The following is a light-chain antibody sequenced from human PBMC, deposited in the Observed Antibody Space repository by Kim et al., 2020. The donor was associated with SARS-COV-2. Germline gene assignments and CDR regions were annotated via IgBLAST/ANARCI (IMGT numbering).Light chain of an antibody. V-gene: IGKV4-1*01. J-gene: IGKJ2*01. CDR2: WAS. Sequence: RATINCKSRQSVLYSSNNKNYLAWYQQKPGQPPKLLIYWASTRESGVPDRFSGSGSGTDFTLTISSLQAEDVAVYYCQQYYSTPPTFGQGTKLEI. CDR1: QSVLYSSNNKNY. CDR3: QQYYSTPPT.